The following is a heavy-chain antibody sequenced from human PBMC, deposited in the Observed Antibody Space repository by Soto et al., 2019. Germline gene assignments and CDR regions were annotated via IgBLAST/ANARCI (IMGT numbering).Heavy chain of an antibody. CDR2: INSDGSST. Sequence: EVQLVESGGGLVQPGGSLRLSCAASGFTFSSYWMHWVRQAPGKGLVWVSRINSDGSSTSYADSVKGRFTISRDNAKNTLYLQMNSLRAEDTAVYYCARVFWSDKYYYYYYGMDVWGQGTTVTVSS. D-gene: IGHD3-3*01. J-gene: IGHJ6*02. V-gene: IGHV3-74*01. CDR3: ARVFWSDKYYYYYYGMDV. CDR1: GFTFSSYW.